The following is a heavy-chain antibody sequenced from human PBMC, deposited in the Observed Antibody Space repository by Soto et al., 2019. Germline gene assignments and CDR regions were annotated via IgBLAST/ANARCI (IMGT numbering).Heavy chain of an antibody. V-gene: IGHV3-11*06. CDR1: GFTFSDFY. CDR2: ISSDSVFT. CDR3: ARAGCISSSCYRGHYYGVDV. D-gene: IGHD2-2*01. J-gene: IGHJ6*02. Sequence: QVQLVESGGGLVKPGGSLRLSCAASGFTFSDFYMTWVRQAPGKGLEWLSYISSDSVFTNYADSVKGRFTISRGNAENSLYLQMTRLRAEDTAVYYCARAGCISSSCYRGHYYGVDVWGQGTTVSVSS.